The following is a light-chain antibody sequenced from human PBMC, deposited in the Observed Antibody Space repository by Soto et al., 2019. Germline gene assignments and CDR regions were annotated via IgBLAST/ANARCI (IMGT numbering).Light chain of an antibody. CDR2: GAS. J-gene: IGKJ1*01. CDR1: QSVSSSY. CDR3: QQFHYWWT. V-gene: IGKV3-20*01. Sequence: EIVLTQSPGTLSLSPGERATLSCRASQSVSSSYLAWYQQKPGQAPRLLIYGASSRATGIPDRFSGSGSGTDFTLTISSLQSEDFAFYYCQQFHYWWTFGQGTKVEIK.